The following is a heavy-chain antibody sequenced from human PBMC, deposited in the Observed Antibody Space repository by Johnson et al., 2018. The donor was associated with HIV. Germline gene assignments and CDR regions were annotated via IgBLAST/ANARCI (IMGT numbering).Heavy chain of an antibody. D-gene: IGHD3-10*01. CDR2: ISYDGSEK. V-gene: IGHV3-30*03. CDR3: ARGRITMVQGVIFGAFDI. CDR1: GFTFSYYW. Sequence: QVQLVESGGGLVQPGRSLRLSCAVSGFTFSYYWMSWVRQAPGKGLEWVAVISYDGSEKYYADSVKGRFTISRDSSKNTLYLQVNSLRAEDTAVYYCARGRITMVQGVIFGAFDIWGQGTMVTVSS. J-gene: IGHJ3*02.